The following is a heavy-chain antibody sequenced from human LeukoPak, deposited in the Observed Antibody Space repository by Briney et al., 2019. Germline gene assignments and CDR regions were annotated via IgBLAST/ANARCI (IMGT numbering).Heavy chain of an antibody. J-gene: IGHJ5*02. D-gene: IGHD5-18*01. V-gene: IGHV4-39*01. Sequence: SETLSLTCTVSGGSISSSSYYWGWIRQPPGKGLEWIGSIYYSGSTYYNPSLKSRVTISVDTSKNQFSLKLSSVTAADTAVYYCARHEGYSYGWNAGESYNWFDPWGQGTLVTVSS. CDR1: GGSISSSSYY. CDR2: IYYSGST. CDR3: ARHEGYSYGWNAGESYNWFDP.